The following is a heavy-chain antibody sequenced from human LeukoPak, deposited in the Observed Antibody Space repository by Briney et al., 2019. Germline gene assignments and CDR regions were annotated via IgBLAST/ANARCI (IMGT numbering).Heavy chain of an antibody. V-gene: IGHV3-33*08. CDR1: EFTFGSFA. CDR2: IWYDGSNK. D-gene: IGHD6-6*01. CDR3: ARVSSRYYFDY. Sequence: GGSLRLSCAASEFTFGSFAMSWVRQAPGKGLEWVAVIWYDGSNKYYADSVKGRFTISRDNSKNTLYLQMNSLRAEDTAVYYCARVSSRYYFDYWGQGTLVTVSS. J-gene: IGHJ4*02.